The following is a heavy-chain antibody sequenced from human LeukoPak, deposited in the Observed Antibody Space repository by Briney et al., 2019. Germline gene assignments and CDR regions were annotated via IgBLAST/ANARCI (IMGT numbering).Heavy chain of an antibody. Sequence: PGGTLRLSCAASGFTFSSYGMHWVRQAPGKGLEWVALTWYDGSNKSYGDSVKGRFTISRDNSKNTLYLQMSSLRAEDTAVYYCARDQSLLYFDYWGQGTLVTVSS. J-gene: IGHJ4*02. D-gene: IGHD2-15*01. V-gene: IGHV3-33*01. CDR2: TWYDGSNK. CDR1: GFTFSSYG. CDR3: ARDQSLLYFDY.